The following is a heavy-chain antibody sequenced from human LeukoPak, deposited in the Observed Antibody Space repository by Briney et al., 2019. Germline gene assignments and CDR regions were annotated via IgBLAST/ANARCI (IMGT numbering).Heavy chain of an antibody. CDR3: ARGRLGSVVFEGYYYFMDV. CDR2: VYNGGST. Sequence: SETLSLTCAVYGGSFNDYFWTWIRQPPGKGLEWIGEVYNGGSTNYNPSLKSRVIISVDTSKNQFPLRLSSVTAADTAVYYCARGRLGSVVFEGYYYFMDVWGKGATVTVSS. V-gene: IGHV4-34*01. CDR1: GGSFNDYF. D-gene: IGHD3-22*01. J-gene: IGHJ6*03.